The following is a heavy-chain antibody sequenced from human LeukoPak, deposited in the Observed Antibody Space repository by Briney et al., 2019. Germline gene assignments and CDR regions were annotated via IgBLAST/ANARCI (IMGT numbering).Heavy chain of an antibody. Sequence: ASVKVSCKASGYTFTSYAMHWVRQAPGQRLEWMGWINAGNGNTKYSQKFQGRVTVTRDTSASTAYMELSSLRSEDTAVYYCAREHCSGGSCYDSFDYWGQGTLVTVSS. CDR2: INAGNGNT. J-gene: IGHJ4*02. V-gene: IGHV1-3*01. D-gene: IGHD2-15*01. CDR3: AREHCSGGSCYDSFDY. CDR1: GYTFTSYA.